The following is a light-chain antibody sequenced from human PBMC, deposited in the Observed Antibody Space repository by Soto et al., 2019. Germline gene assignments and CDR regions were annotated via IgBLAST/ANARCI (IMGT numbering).Light chain of an antibody. V-gene: IGLV1-40*01. CDR3: QSYDSSLSGSGV. CDR2: RNS. J-gene: IGLJ2*01. CDR1: SSNIGACYD. Sequence: QSVLTQPPSVSGAPGQRVTISCTGSSSNIGACYDVHWYQQRPGTAPKLLIYRNSNRPSGVPDRFSGAKSGTSASLAITGLQAEDEADYYCQSYDSSLSGSGVFGGGTKLTVL.